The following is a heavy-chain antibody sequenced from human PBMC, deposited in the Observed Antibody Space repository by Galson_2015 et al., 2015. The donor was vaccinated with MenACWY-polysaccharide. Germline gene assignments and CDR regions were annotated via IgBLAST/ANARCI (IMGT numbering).Heavy chain of an antibody. CDR2: ISWNRDNI. V-gene: IGHV3-9*01. D-gene: IGHD5-12*01. CDR1: GFTFDEYA. Sequence: SLRLSCAASGFTFDEYAMHWVRHAPGKGLEWVSGISWNRDNIGYANSVGGRFTISRDYAKSSLDLEMNSLRVEDTAFYYCAQGAQRGYDHYFDHWGQGILVTVSS. J-gene: IGHJ4*02. CDR3: AQGAQRGYDHYFDH.